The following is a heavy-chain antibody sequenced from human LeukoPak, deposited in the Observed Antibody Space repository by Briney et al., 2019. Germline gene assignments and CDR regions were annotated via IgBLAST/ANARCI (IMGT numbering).Heavy chain of an antibody. CDR2: ISSSYSTV. V-gene: IGHV3-48*02. J-gene: IGHJ4*02. CDR3: ARDASGWGFTDY. D-gene: IGHD6-19*01. Sequence: GGSLRLSCAASGFTFSSYSMNWVRQAPGKGLEWVSYISSSYSTVYYADSVRGRFTISRDNAKNSLYLQMNSLRDEDTAVYYCARDASGWGFTDYWGQGTLVTVSS. CDR1: GFTFSSYS.